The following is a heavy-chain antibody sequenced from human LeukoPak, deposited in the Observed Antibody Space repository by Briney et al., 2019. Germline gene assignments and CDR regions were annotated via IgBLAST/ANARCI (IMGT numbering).Heavy chain of an antibody. J-gene: IGHJ4*02. CDR3: ARVSYFWSGYYMFDY. D-gene: IGHD3-3*01. CDR2: INHSGST. CDR1: GGSFSAYY. V-gene: IGHV4-34*01. Sequence: SETLSLTCAVYGGSFSAYYWSWIRQPPGKGLEWIGEINHSGSTNYNPSLKSRVTISVDTSKNQFSLKLSSVTAADTAVYYCARVSYFWSGYYMFDYWGQGTLVTVSS.